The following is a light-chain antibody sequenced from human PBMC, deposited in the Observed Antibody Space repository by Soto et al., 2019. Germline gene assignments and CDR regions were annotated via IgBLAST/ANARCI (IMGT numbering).Light chain of an antibody. Sequence: QAVVTQEPSFSVSPGGTVTLTCGLSSGSVSTKYNPSWYQQTPGQVPRTLIYATNTRSPGVPDRFSGSILGNKAALTITGAQADDESDYSCVLYINGARVFGGGTKLTVL. J-gene: IGLJ3*02. CDR3: VLYINGARV. CDR2: ATN. CDR1: SGSVSTKYN. V-gene: IGLV8-61*01.